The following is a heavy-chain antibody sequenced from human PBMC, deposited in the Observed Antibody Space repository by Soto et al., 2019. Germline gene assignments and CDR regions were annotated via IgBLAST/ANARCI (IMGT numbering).Heavy chain of an antibody. CDR1: GGSFSGYY. J-gene: IGHJ4*02. Sequence: SETLSLTCAVYGGSFSGYYWSWIRQPPGKGLEWIGEINHSRSTNYNPSLKSRVTISVDTSKNQFSLKLSSVTAADTAVYYCARGRGKWLRYYFDYWGQGTLVTVSS. D-gene: IGHD5-12*01. V-gene: IGHV4-34*01. CDR2: INHSRST. CDR3: ARGRGKWLRYYFDY.